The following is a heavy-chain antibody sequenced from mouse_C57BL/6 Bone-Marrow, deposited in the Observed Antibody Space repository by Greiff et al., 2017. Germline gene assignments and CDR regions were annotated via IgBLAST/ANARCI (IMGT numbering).Heavy chain of an antibody. Sequence: QVQLQQPGAELVMPGASVKLSCKASGYTFTSYWMHWVKQRPGQGLEWIGEIDPSDSYTNYNQKFKGKSTLTVDKSSSTAYMQLSSLTSEDSAVYYCARGNLDGAMDYWGQGTSVTVSS. CDR2: IDPSDSYT. D-gene: IGHD2-3*01. J-gene: IGHJ4*01. CDR1: GYTFTSYW. CDR3: ARGNLDGAMDY. V-gene: IGHV1-69*01.